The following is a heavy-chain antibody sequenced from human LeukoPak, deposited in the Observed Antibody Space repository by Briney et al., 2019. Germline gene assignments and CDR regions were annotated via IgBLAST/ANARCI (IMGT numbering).Heavy chain of an antibody. Sequence: ASVKVSCKASGYTFTKYGISWVRQAPGQGLEWMGWISSYNGNTYYAQRLQGRVSMTTDASTTTVYMELRSLRSDDTAVYYCARDLYCESSGYFLDAFDIWGQGTMVTVSS. CDR1: GYTFTKYG. V-gene: IGHV1-18*01. D-gene: IGHD3-22*01. CDR2: ISSYNGNT. CDR3: ARDLYCESSGYFLDAFDI. J-gene: IGHJ3*02.